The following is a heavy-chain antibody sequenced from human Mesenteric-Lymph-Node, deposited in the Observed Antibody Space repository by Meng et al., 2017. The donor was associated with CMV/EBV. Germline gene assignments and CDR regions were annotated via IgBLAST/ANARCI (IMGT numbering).Heavy chain of an antibody. CDR1: RSSYY. D-gene: IGHD2-2*01. CDR2: IYYSGST. CDR3: AREAGYCSSTSCYFSWVDY. Sequence: RSSYYWGWIRQPPGKGLEWIGSIYYSGSTYYNPSLKSRVTISVDTSKNQFSLKLSSVTAADTAVYYCAREAGYCSSTSCYFSWVDYWGQGTLVTVSS. J-gene: IGHJ4*02. V-gene: IGHV4-39*07.